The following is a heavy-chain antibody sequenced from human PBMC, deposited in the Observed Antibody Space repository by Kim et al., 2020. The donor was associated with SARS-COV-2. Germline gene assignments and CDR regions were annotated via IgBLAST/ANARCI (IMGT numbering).Heavy chain of an antibody. V-gene: IGHV3-43*02. J-gene: IGHJ6*02. Sequence: GGSLRLSCTASGFNSDGFTFDEYAMFWVRQVPGKGLEWVSVITGEGDDTNYSDSVKGRFTISTDTRKNSLFLQMNSLGTEDTALYYGAKDRAPGWSERFWFYYGMDVWGQGTTVTVSS. D-gene: IGHD6-19*01. CDR3: AKDRAPGWSERFWFYYGMDV. CDR1: GFNSDGFTFDEYA. CDR2: ITGEGDDT.